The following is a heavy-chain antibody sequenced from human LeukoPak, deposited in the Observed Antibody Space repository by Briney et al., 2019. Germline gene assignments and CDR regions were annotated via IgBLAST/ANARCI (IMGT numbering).Heavy chain of an antibody. J-gene: IGHJ3*02. D-gene: IGHD3-3*01. CDR1: GDSISSGSYY. CDR3: ARERGFLEWLGDAFDI. V-gene: IGHV4-61*02. Sequence: PSETLSLTCTVSGDSISSGSYYWSWIWQPAGKGLEWIGRIYTSGSTNYNPSLKSRVTISVDTSKNQFSLKLSSVTAADTAVYYCARERGFLEWLGDAFDIWGQGTMVTVSS. CDR2: IYTSGST.